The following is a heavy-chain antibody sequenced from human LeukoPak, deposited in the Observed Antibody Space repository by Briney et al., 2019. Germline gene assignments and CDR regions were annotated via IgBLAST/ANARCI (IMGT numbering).Heavy chain of an antibody. CDR1: GYTFTGYY. Sequence: ASVKVSCKASGYTFTGYYMHRVRQAPGQGLEWMGWINPNSGGTNYAQKFQGRVTMTRDTSISTAYMELSRLRSDDTAVYYCARTPRIYCSGGSCYHNPYYYYGMDVWGQGTTVTVSS. V-gene: IGHV1-2*02. D-gene: IGHD2-15*01. J-gene: IGHJ6*02. CDR2: INPNSGGT. CDR3: ARTPRIYCSGGSCYHNPYYYYGMDV.